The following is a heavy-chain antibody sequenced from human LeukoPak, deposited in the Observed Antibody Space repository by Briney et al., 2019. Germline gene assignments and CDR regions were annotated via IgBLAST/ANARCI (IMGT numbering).Heavy chain of an antibody. Sequence: QPGGSLRLSCAASGFTFSSYSMNWVRQAPGKGLEWVSSISSSSSYIYYADSVKGRFTISRDNSKNTLYLQMNSLRAEDTAVYYCASKRNWGHHRDDYYYYYGMDVWGQGTTVTVSS. CDR3: ASKRNWGHHRDDYYYYYGMDV. D-gene: IGHD3-16*01. J-gene: IGHJ6*02. CDR2: ISSSSSYI. V-gene: IGHV3-21*04. CDR1: GFTFSSYS.